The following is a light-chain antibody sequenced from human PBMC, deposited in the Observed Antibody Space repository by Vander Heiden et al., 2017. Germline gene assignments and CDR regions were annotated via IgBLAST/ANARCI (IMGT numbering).Light chain of an antibody. J-gene: IGKJ2*01. CDR3: QQYNSWPMYT. Sequence: MPQSPSTLSVSPGERATLSCRASQSVTSNLAWYQQKPGQAPRLLIYGASTRATGIPARFSGSGSGTEFTLTISSLQSEDFAVYYCQQYNSWPMYTFGQGTKLEIK. V-gene: IGKV3-15*01. CDR2: GAS. CDR1: QSVTSN.